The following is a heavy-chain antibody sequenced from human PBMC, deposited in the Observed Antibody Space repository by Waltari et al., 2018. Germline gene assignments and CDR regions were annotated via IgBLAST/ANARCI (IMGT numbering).Heavy chain of an antibody. D-gene: IGHD6-6*01. CDR1: GFTFSSYA. V-gene: IGHV3-23*03. Sequence: EVQLLESGGGLVQPGGSLRLSCAASGFTFSSYAMSWVRQAPGKGLEGVSVTYSGGSGTSYAGSVKVRFTISRDNSKNTLYLQMNSLRAEDTVVYYCAKEGVFGAFDIWGQGTMVTVSS. J-gene: IGHJ3*02. CDR3: AKEGVFGAFDI. CDR2: TYSGGSGT.